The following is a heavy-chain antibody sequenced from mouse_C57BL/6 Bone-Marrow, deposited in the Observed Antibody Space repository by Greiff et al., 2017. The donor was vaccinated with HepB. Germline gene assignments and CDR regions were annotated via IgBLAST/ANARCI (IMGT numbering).Heavy chain of an antibody. CDR3: TRPGPGWYFDV. Sequence: EVHLVESGGGLVQPGGSMKLSCAASGFTFSDAWLDWVRQSPEKGLEWVAEIRNKANNHATYYAESVKGRFTISRDDSKSSVYLQMNSLRAEDTGIYYCTRPGPGWYFDVWGTGTTVTVSS. CDR1: GFTFSDAW. J-gene: IGHJ1*03. CDR2: IRNKANNHAT. V-gene: IGHV6-6*01. D-gene: IGHD3-3*01.